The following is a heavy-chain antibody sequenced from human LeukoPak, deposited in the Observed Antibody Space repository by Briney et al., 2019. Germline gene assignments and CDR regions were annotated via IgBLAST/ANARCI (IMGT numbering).Heavy chain of an antibody. CDR3: ARGNDVLGYMDV. Sequence: GGSLRLSCAASGFTFSSYEMNWVRQAPGKGLEWVSYISSSGSTIYYADSVKGRFTISRDNAKNSLYLQMNSLRAEDTAVYYCARGNDVLGYMDVWGKGTTVTVSS. J-gene: IGHJ6*03. CDR2: ISSSGSTI. D-gene: IGHD1-1*01. CDR1: GFTFSSYE. V-gene: IGHV3-48*03.